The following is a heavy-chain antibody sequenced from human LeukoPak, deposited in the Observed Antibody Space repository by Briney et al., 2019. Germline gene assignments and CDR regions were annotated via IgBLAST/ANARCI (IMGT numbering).Heavy chain of an antibody. J-gene: IGHJ4*02. CDR1: GFTFSSYS. Sequence: GGSLRLSCAASGFTFSSYSMNWVRQAPGKGLEWVSSISGSSSYIYYADSVKGRFTISRDNAKNSLYLQMNSLRAEDTAVYYCARDTGMVRGLYFDYWGQGTLVTVSS. CDR2: ISGSSSYI. D-gene: IGHD3-10*01. CDR3: ARDTGMVRGLYFDY. V-gene: IGHV3-21*01.